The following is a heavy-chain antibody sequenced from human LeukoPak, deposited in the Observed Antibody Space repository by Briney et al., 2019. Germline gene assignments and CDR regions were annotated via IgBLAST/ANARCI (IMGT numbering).Heavy chain of an antibody. Sequence: AGSLRLSCADSPFTFNGSWMNWVRQAPGKGLEWVANMDPTGSQKRYVDSVRGRFTISKDNPGASLYLDMHSLRAEDTAIYYCAIWTSGNYWGQGTLVTVSS. J-gene: IGHJ4*02. CDR1: PFTFNGSW. V-gene: IGHV3-7*01. CDR2: MDPTGSQK. D-gene: IGHD1-1*01. CDR3: AIWTSGNY.